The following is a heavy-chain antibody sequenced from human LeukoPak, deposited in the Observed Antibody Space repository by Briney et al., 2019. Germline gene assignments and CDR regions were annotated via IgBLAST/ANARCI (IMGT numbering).Heavy chain of an antibody. CDR1: GFTFSSYA. Sequence: GGSLRLSCAASGFTFSSYAMSWVRQAPGKGLEWVSAISGSGGSTYYADSVKGRFTISRDNSKNTLYLQMNSLRAEDTAVYYCAKEGGYCTNGVCYHFDYWGQGTLVTVSS. J-gene: IGHJ4*02. D-gene: IGHD2-8*01. CDR2: ISGSGGST. CDR3: AKEGGYCTNGVCYHFDY. V-gene: IGHV3-23*01.